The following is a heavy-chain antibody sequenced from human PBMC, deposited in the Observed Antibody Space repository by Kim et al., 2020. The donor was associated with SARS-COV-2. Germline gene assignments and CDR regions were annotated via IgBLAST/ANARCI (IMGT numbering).Heavy chain of an antibody. D-gene: IGHD2-15*01. J-gene: IGHJ3*02. V-gene: IGHV4-61*01. CDR1: GGSVSSGNYY. CDR3: ARVFSSVHAFDI. Sequence: SETLSLTCTVSGGSVSSGNYYWSWIRQPPGKGLEWIGYIYYSGSTDYNPSLKSRVTISVDTSKNQFSLKLSSVTAADTAVYYCARVFSSVHAFDIWGQGT. CDR2: IYYSGST.